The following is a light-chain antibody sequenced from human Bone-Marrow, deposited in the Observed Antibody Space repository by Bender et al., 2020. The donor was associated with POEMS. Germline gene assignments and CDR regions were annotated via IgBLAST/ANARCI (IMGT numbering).Light chain of an antibody. CDR1: NSDFGVYNS. Sequence: QSALTQPASVSGSPGQSVTISCTGTNSDFGVYNSVSWYQHHPGKAPELLIYEVSKRPSGVSNRFSGSGSGNPASLTIAGLQAEDEADYYCCSYAGSYIHVVFGGGTKLTVL. CDR2: EVS. CDR3: CSYAGSYIHVV. J-gene: IGLJ2*01. V-gene: IGLV2-14*01.